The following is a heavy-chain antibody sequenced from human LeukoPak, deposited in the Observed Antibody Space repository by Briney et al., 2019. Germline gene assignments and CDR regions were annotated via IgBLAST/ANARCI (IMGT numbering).Heavy chain of an antibody. CDR3: AKEGYSGYYAFDI. CDR1: GFTFSDYY. Sequence: PGGSLRLSCAASGFTFSDYYMSWIRQAPGKGLEWVSYISSSSSYTNYADSVKGRFTISRDNAKNSLYLQMNSLRADDTAMYYCAKEGYSGYYAFDIWGQGTMVTVSS. V-gene: IGHV3-11*05. CDR2: ISSSSSYT. J-gene: IGHJ3*02. D-gene: IGHD5-12*01.